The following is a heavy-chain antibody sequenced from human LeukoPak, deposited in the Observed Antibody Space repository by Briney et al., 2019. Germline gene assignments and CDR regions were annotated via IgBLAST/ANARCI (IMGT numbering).Heavy chain of an antibody. V-gene: IGHV3-66*01. Sequence: GGSLRLSCAASGFSVSSNYMSWVRQAPGKGLEWVSVIYSGGSTYYADSVKGRFTISRDNSKNTLYLQMNSLRAEDTAVYYCARVLVVGATRNFDYWGQGTLVTVSS. CDR2: IYSGGST. CDR1: GFSVSSNY. J-gene: IGHJ4*02. D-gene: IGHD1-26*01. CDR3: ARVLVVGATRNFDY.